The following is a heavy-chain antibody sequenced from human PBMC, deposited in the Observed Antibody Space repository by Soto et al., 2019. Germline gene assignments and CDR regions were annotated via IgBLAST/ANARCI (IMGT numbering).Heavy chain of an antibody. CDR3: AIYHLELFRFDY. V-gene: IGHV1-18*04. Sequence: QIQLVQSGPEVKKPGASMKVSCKAYDFSFTSHGISWVRQAPGQGLEWMGWISLYNGNTNYAQQFQGRVTMTTDTSSSRAYMELRILRSDDTAMYFCAIYHLELFRFDYWGQGTLVTASS. J-gene: IGHJ4*02. CDR2: ISLYNGNT. CDR1: DFSFTSHG. D-gene: IGHD2-2*01.